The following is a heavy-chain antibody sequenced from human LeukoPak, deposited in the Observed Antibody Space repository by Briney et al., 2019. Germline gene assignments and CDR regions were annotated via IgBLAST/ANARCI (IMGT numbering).Heavy chain of an antibody. J-gene: IGHJ1*01. D-gene: IGHD2-2*01. CDR1: GFSFRMYD. CDR2: IWSNGGST. Sequence: PGGSLRLSCSASGFSFRMYDVHWVRQAPGKGLEYVSAIWSNGGSTFYADSGKGRFTITRDNSKNTVYLQMSSLRAEDTAVYYCARDLGPIVVPAAQRNEYFQHWGQGTLVTVSS. CDR3: ARDLGPIVVPAAQRNEYFQH. V-gene: IGHV3-64D*06.